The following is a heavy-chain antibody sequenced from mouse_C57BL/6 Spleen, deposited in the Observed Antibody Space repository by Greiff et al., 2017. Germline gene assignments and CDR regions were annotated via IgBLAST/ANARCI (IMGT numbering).Heavy chain of an antibody. CDR2: INYDGSST. Sequence: EVKLMESEGGLVQPGSSMKLSCTASGFTFSDYYMAWVRQVPEKGLEWVANINYDGSSTYYLDSLKSRFIISRDNAKNILYLQMSSLKSEDTATYYCAKVGGGTWDFDYWGQGTTLTVSS. V-gene: IGHV5-16*01. CDR1: GFTFSDYY. J-gene: IGHJ2*01. CDR3: AKVGGGTWDFDY. D-gene: IGHD1-1*02.